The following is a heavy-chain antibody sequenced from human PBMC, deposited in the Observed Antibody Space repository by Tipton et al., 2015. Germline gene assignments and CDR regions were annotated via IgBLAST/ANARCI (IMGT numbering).Heavy chain of an antibody. J-gene: IGHJ4*02. V-gene: IGHV4-39*01. CDR1: GGSISSPSYY. Sequence: TLSLTCTVSGGSISSPSYYWDWIRQPSGKGLEWIGSIYYSGSAYYNPSLKSRVTISVDTSKNQFSLNLTSVTAADTAVYYCATLYVDYDYWGQGTLVTVSS. CDR2: IYYSGSA. D-gene: IGHD4-17*01. CDR3: ATLYVDYDY.